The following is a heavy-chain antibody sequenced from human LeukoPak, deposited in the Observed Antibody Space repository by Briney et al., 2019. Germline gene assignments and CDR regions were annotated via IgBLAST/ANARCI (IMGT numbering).Heavy chain of an antibody. J-gene: IGHJ4*02. CDR2: IYPGDSDT. Sequence: AGESLQISCRGSGYSFNSFWIGWVRQVPGKGLEWMGIIYPGDSDTRYSPSFQGQVAISADKSISTAYLQWSSLKASDSAMYYCARLRTYGDYALNYWGQGTLVTVSS. V-gene: IGHV5-51*01. CDR3: ARLRTYGDYALNY. CDR1: GYSFNSFW. D-gene: IGHD4-17*01.